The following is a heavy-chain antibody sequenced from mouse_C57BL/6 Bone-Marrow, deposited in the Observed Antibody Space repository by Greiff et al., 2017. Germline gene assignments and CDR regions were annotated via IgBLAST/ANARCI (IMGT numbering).Heavy chain of an antibody. CDR2: ISSGGSYT. Sequence: EVKLVESGGDLVKPGGSLKLSCAASGFTFSSYGMSWVRQTPDKRLEWVATISSGGSYTYYPDRVKGRFTIFIDNAKNTLHLQMSSMKSEDTAMYYCARHWDYGGSWFADWGQGTLVTVSA. J-gene: IGHJ3*01. V-gene: IGHV5-6*01. CDR3: ARHWDYGGSWFAD. CDR1: GFTFSSYG. D-gene: IGHD2-4*01.